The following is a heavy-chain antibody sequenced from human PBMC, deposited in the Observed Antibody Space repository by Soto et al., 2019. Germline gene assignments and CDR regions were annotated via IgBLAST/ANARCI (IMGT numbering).Heavy chain of an antibody. J-gene: IGHJ4*02. Sequence: ASVKVSCKASGYTFTSYGISWVRQAPGQGLEWMGWISAYNGNTDYAQKLQGRVTMTTDTSTSTAYMELRSLRSDDTAVYYCAREPGIAAAGTFDYWGQGTLVTVSS. CDR2: ISAYNGNT. D-gene: IGHD6-13*01. CDR1: GYTFTSYG. CDR3: AREPGIAAAGTFDY. V-gene: IGHV1-18*01.